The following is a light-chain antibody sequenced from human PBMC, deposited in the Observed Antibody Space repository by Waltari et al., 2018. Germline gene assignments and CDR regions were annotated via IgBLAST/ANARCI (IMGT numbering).Light chain of an antibody. Sequence: EIVLTQSPGTLSLSPGERATLSCSAGESFSSSFLAWYQQKPGQAPRLLIFGASSRATGIPDRFSGSGSGTDFTLTISRLEPEDFAVYYCQHYGTSLQMTFGQGTKVEVK. V-gene: IGKV3-20*01. J-gene: IGKJ1*01. CDR1: ESFSSSF. CDR3: QHYGTSLQMT. CDR2: GAS.